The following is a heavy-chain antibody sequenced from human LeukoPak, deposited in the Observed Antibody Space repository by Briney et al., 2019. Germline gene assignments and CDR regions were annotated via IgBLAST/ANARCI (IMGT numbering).Heavy chain of an antibody. CDR1: GGSFSGYY. CDR2: INHSGST. J-gene: IGHJ4*02. D-gene: IGHD3-9*01. Sequence: KTSETLSLTCAVYGGSFSGYYWSWIRQPPGKGLEWIGEINHSGSTNYNPSLKSRVTISVDTSKNQFSLKLSSVTAADTAVYYCASQDYDILTGLTPGWGQGTLVTVSS. CDR3: ASQDYDILTGLTPG. V-gene: IGHV4-34*01.